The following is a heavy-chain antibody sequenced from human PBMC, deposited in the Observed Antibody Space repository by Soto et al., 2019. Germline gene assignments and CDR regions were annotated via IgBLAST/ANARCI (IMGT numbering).Heavy chain of an antibody. CDR3: ARAPRSSAYNWFDP. V-gene: IGHV1-3*01. J-gene: IGHJ5*02. CDR2: INAGNGNT. CDR1: GYTFTSYA. D-gene: IGHD6-6*01. Sequence: ASVKVSCKASGYTFTSYAMHCVRQAPGQRLEWMGWINAGNGNTKYSQKFQGRVTITRDTSASTAYMELSSLRSEDTAVYYCARAPRSSAYNWFDPWGQGTLVTLSS.